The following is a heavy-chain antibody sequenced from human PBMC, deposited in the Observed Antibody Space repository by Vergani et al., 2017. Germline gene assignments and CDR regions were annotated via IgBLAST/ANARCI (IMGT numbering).Heavy chain of an antibody. Sequence: QLHLQESGPGPVKPSETLSLTCLVSGGSISSSSYYWDWIRQPPGKGLEWIGSIHYSGSTSYNPSLKSRVTISVDTSKNQFSLKLSSVTAADTAVYYCARGRGRFDPWGQGTLVTVSS. J-gene: IGHJ5*02. CDR2: IHYSGST. CDR3: ARGRGRFDP. V-gene: IGHV4-39*07. CDR1: GGSISSSSYY. D-gene: IGHD2-15*01.